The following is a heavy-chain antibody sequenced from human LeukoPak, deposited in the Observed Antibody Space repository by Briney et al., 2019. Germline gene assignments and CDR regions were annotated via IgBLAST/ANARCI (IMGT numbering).Heavy chain of an antibody. CDR2: ISAYNGNT. Sequence: ASVKVSCKASGYTFTSYGISWVRQAPGQGLEWMGWISAYNGNTNCAQKLQGRVTMTTDTSTSTAYMELRSLRSDDTAVYYCARDYDFWSGYYTGDYWGQGTLVTASS. V-gene: IGHV1-18*01. CDR3: ARDYDFWSGYYTGDY. CDR1: GYTFTSYG. D-gene: IGHD3-3*01. J-gene: IGHJ4*02.